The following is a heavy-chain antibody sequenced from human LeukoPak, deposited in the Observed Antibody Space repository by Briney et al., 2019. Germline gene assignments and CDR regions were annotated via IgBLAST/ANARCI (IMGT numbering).Heavy chain of an antibody. V-gene: IGHV4-59*01. Sequence: SETLSLTCTVSGGSISSYYWSWIRQPPGKGPEWIGYIYYSGSTNYNPSLKSRVTISVDTSKNQFSLKLSSVTAADTAVYYCARAWDLAGWGQGTLVTVSS. D-gene: IGHD1-26*01. J-gene: IGHJ4*02. CDR1: GGSISSYY. CDR3: ARAWDLAG. CDR2: IYYSGST.